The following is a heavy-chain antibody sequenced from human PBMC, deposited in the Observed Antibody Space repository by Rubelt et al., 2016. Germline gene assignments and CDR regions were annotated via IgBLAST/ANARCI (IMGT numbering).Heavy chain of an antibody. CDR3: ARDLVGVVITTHDAFDI. D-gene: IGHD3-22*01. V-gene: IGHV1-69*06. CDR2: IIPIFGTA. Sequence: QVQLVQSGAAVKKPGSSVKVSCKASGGTFSSYAISWVRQAPGQGLEWMGGIIPIFGTANYAQRFQGRVTITADKSTSTAYMELSSLRSEDTAVYYCARDLVGVVITTHDAFDIWGQGTMVTVSS. J-gene: IGHJ3*02. CDR1: GGTFSSYA.